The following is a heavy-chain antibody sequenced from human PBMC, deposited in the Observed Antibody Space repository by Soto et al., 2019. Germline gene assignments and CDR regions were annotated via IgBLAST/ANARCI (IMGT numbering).Heavy chain of an antibody. D-gene: IGHD3-22*01. J-gene: IGHJ4*02. Sequence: PGETLKISCKGSGYSFTSYWIGWVRQMPGKGLEWMGIIYPGDSDTRYSPSFQGQVTISADKSISTAYLQWSSLKASDTAMYYCARHSPYYYDSSGYNRYYFDYWGQGTLVTVSS. CDR2: IYPGDSDT. CDR1: GYSFTSYW. V-gene: IGHV5-51*01. CDR3: ARHSPYYYDSSGYNRYYFDY.